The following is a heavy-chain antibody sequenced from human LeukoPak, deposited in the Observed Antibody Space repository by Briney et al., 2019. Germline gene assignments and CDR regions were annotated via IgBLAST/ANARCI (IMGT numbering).Heavy chain of an antibody. J-gene: IGHJ4*02. CDR1: GGSFSAYY. D-gene: IGHD4-23*01. V-gene: IGHV4-34*01. Sequence: SDTLSLTCGVYGGSFSAYYWSWIRQPPGKGLEWIGEVNHNGNTNYNPSLKSRVTISLDTSKNQFSLKLSSVTAADTAVYYCASDGGKIDYWGQGTLVTVSS. CDR3: ASDGGKIDY. CDR2: VNHNGNT.